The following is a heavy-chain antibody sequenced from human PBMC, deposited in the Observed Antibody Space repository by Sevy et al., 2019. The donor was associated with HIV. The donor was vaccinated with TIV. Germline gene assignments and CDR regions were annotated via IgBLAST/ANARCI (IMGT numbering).Heavy chain of an antibody. D-gene: IGHD1-20*01. CDR1: GFTFNNFA. J-gene: IGHJ4*02. V-gene: IGHV3-23*01. Sequence: GGSLRLSCAASGFTFNNFAMSWVRQAPGKGLEWVSAISRNSLGTYYADPVKGRFSISRDDSTNMLYLQMSSLRGDDTAVYYCAKEGKNSHYKFDSWGQGTLVTVSS. CDR3: AKEGKNSHYKFDS. CDR2: ISRNSLGT.